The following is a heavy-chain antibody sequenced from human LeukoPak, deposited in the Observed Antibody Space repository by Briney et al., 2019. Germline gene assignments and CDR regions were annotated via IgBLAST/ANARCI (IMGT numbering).Heavy chain of an antibody. V-gene: IGHV1-2*06. J-gene: IGHJ4*02. CDR2: IDPKSGDT. CDR1: GYSSTGYY. CDR3: ARVIEAVNGRGVLHY. D-gene: IGHD6-19*01. Sequence: ASVKVSCKASGYSSTGYYMHWVRQAPGQGLEWIGRIDPKSGDTDLAQKLQGRVTVTRDTSITTAYMELSRLTSDDTAVYYCARVIEAVNGRGVLHYWGQGTLVTVSP.